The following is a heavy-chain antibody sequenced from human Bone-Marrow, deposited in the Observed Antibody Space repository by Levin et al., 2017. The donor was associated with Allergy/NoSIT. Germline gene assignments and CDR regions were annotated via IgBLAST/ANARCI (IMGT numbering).Heavy chain of an antibody. V-gene: IGHV5-51*01. J-gene: IGHJ2*01. CDR1: GFSFTDYW. CDR3: ARQMRYTSGWYPNWYFDL. Sequence: PGGSLRLSCKGSGFSFTDYWIGWVRQMPGKGLQWMGVIYPGDSDTTYSPSFQGQVTISADKSINTAYLQWSSLKDSDSAIYYCARQMRYTSGWYPNWYFDLWGRGTLVTVSS. CDR2: IYPGDSDT. D-gene: IGHD6-13*01.